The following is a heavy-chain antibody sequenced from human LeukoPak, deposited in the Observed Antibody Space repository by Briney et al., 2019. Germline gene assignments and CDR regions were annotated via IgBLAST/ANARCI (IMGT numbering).Heavy chain of an antibody. CDR2: IKSKTDGGTT. J-gene: IGHJ4*02. D-gene: IGHD4-17*01. CDR3: TTDVDYGDYTTHHLDY. Sequence: PGGSLRLSCAASGFTFSNAWMSRVRQAPGKGLEWVGRIKSKTDGGTTDYAAPVKGRFTISRDDSKNTLYLQMNSLKTEDTAVYYCTTDVDYGDYTTHHLDYWGQGTLVTVSS. V-gene: IGHV3-15*01. CDR1: GFTFSNAW.